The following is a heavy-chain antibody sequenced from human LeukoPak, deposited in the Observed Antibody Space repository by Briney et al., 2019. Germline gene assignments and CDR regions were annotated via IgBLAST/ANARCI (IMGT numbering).Heavy chain of an antibody. J-gene: IGHJ3*02. CDR3: ARDAVQIWFYVGTFDI. Sequence: GGSLRLSCAASGFTLSTYTVHWVRQTPGKGLEWVALISFDEKHKDFADSVKGRFSISRDTSKNTVSLQMDSLTTGDAAVYYCARDAVQIWFYVGTFDIWGQGSIVTVSS. CDR1: GFTLSTYT. CDR2: ISFDEKHK. D-gene: IGHD3-10*01. V-gene: IGHV3-30*04.